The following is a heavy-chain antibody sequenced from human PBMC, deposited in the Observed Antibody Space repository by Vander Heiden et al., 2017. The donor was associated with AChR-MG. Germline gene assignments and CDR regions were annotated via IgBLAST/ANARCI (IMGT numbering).Heavy chain of an antibody. V-gene: IGHV1-69*06. CDR3: ARAGGLSTISGFNWFDP. J-gene: IGHJ5*02. Sequence: QVQMVQSGAEVKKPGSSVKVSCKASGGTFSSYATSWVRQAPGQGLEWMGGIIPIFGTANYAQKFQGRVTITADKSTSTAYMELSSLRSEDTAVYYCARAGGLSTISGFNWFDPWGQGTLVTVSS. D-gene: IGHD3-3*01. CDR1: GGTFSSYA. CDR2: IIPIFGTA.